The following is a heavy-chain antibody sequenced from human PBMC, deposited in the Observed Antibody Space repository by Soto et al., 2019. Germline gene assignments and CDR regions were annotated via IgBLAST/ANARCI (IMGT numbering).Heavy chain of an antibody. CDR2: ISAAADP. CDR1: GFTFRNYD. CDR3: ARTDRDFYGLDV. V-gene: IGHV3-13*05. Sequence: EVQLVESGAGLVQPGGSLRLSCEASGFTFRNYDMHWVRQGTGKGLEWVSGISAAADPHYADSVEGRFTISRENAQNSFFLQMNSLRVGDTAVYYCARTDRDFYGLDVWGQGTKVIVSS. J-gene: IGHJ6*02.